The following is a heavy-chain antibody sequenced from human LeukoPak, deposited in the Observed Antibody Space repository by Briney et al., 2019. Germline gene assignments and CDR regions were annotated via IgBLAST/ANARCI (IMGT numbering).Heavy chain of an antibody. J-gene: IGHJ5*02. CDR1: GFTFSSYS. Sequence: GGSLRLSCAASGFTFSSYSMNWVRQAPGKGLEWVSAISGSGGSTYYADFVKGRFTISRDNAKDSLYLQMNSLRAEDAAVYYCARGAFAGYDSSGYYSSGYWFDPWGQGTLVTVSS. D-gene: IGHD3-22*01. CDR3: ARGAFAGYDSSGYYSSGYWFDP. V-gene: IGHV3-21*01. CDR2: ISGSGGST.